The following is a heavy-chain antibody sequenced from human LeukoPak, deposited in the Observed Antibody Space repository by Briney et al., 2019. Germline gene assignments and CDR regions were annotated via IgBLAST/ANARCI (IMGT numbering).Heavy chain of an antibody. D-gene: IGHD2-15*01. J-gene: IGHJ1*01. CDR2: INPSGGST. CDR3: ARDHCSGGSCYSGPNAEYFQH. Sequence: ASVKVSCKASGYTFTSYGISWVRQAPGQGLEWMGIINPSGGSTSYAQKFQGRVTMTRDTSTSTVYMELSSLRSEDTAVYYCARDHCSGGSCYSGPNAEYFQHWGQGTLVTVSS. CDR1: GYTFTSYG. V-gene: IGHV1-46*01.